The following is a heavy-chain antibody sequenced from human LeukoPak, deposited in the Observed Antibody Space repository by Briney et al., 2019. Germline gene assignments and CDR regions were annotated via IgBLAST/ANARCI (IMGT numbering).Heavy chain of an antibody. Sequence: GASVKVSCKASGYTFTGYYMHWVRQAPGQGLEWMGWINPNSGGTNYAQKFQGRVTMTRDTSISTAYMELSRLRSDDTAVYYCARLFATPIAVAGKGVPDAFDIWGQGTMVTVSS. V-gene: IGHV1-2*02. CDR2: INPNSGGT. CDR1: GYTFTGYY. D-gene: IGHD6-19*01. CDR3: ARLFATPIAVAGKGVPDAFDI. J-gene: IGHJ3*02.